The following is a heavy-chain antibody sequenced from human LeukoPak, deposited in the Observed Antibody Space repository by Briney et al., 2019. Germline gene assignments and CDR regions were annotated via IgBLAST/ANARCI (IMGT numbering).Heavy chain of an antibody. J-gene: IGHJ3*02. CDR3: ARSYGYGVGAFDI. CDR2: ISGSGGST. V-gene: IGHV3-23*01. D-gene: IGHD5-18*01. CDR1: GFTFSSFT. Sequence: PGGSLRLSCAASGFTFSSFTLSWVRQAPGKGLEWVSAISGSGGSTYYADSVKGRFTISRDNSKNTLYLQMTSLRAEDTAVYYCARSYGYGVGAFDIWGQGTMVTVSS.